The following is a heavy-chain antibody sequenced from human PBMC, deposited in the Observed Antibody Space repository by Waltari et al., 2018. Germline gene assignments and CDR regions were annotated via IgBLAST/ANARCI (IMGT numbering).Heavy chain of an antibody. V-gene: IGHV4-34*01. CDR1: GGSFSGYY. D-gene: IGHD3-22*01. CDR3: ARERRDYDSSGYYYGGAFDI. CDR2: IYHSGGT. J-gene: IGHJ3*02. Sequence: QVQLQQWGAGLLKPSETLSLTCAVYGGSFSGYYWSWIRQPPGKGLEWIGSIYHSGGTYYNPSLKSRVTISVDTSKNQFSLKLSSVTAADTAVYYCARERRDYDSSGYYYGGAFDIWGQGTMVTVSS.